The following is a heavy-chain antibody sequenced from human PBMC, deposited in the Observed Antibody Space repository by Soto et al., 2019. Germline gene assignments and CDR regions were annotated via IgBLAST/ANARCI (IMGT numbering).Heavy chain of an antibody. CDR2: INSNSGGT. CDR1: GYTFTDYY. Sequence: QVQLVQSGAEVKKPGASVKVSCEASGYTFTDYYMHWVRQAPGQGLEWMGWINSNSGGTNYAQKFQGRVTMTRDTSITTVYMELRRLRSDDTAVYYCASDSPSRAYCGGDCYSIDYWGQGTLVTVCS. J-gene: IGHJ4*02. CDR3: ASDSPSRAYCGGDCYSIDY. D-gene: IGHD2-21*02. V-gene: IGHV1-2*02.